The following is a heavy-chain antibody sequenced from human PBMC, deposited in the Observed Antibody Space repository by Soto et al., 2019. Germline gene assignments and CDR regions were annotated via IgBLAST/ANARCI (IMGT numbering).Heavy chain of an antibody. Sequence: EVQLVESGGGLVQPGGSLRLSCSASGFAYSMYWMHWVRQAPGKGLVWVSRINRDGSSPTYADSVKGRFIISRDNAKNTLYLQMDSLRAEDTAVYYCARDVNYSSDYWGQGTLVTVSS. J-gene: IGHJ4*02. V-gene: IGHV3-74*03. CDR3: ARDVNYSSDY. CDR1: GFAYSMYW. CDR2: INRDGSSP. D-gene: IGHD6-13*01.